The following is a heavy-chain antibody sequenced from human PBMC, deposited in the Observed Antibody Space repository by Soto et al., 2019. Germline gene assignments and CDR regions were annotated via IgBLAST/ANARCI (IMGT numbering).Heavy chain of an antibody. D-gene: IGHD3-22*01. CDR1: GYTFTSYY. CDR3: ARVVDGYYYDSSGYLGYFDY. J-gene: IGHJ4*02. V-gene: IGHV1-46*01. CDR2: INPSGGST. Sequence: ASVKVSCKASGYTFTSYYMHWVRQAPGQGLEWMGIINPSGGSTSYAKKFQGRVTMTRDTSTSTVYMELSSLRSEDTAVYYCARVVDGYYYDSSGYLGYFDYWGQGTLVTVSS.